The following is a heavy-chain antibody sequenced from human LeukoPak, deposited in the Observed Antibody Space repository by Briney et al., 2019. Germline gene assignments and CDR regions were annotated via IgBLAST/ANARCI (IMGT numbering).Heavy chain of an antibody. CDR3: ARGHNSSSSGSYYYYMDV. J-gene: IGHJ6*03. Sequence: GGSLRLSCAASGFTFSSYDMHWVRQATGKGLEWVSAIGTAGDTYYPGSVKGRFTISRENAKNSLYLQMNSLRAEDTAVYYCARGHNSSSSGSYYYYMDVWGRGTTVTVSS. CDR1: GFTFSSYD. V-gene: IGHV3-13*01. CDR2: IGTAGDT. D-gene: IGHD6-6*01.